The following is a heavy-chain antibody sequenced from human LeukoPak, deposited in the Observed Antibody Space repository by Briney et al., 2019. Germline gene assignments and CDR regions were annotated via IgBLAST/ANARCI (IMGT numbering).Heavy chain of an antibody. J-gene: IGHJ4*02. Sequence: GASVTVSCKASGGTFSSYAISWVRQAPGQGLEWMGRIIPILGIANYAQKFQGRVTITADKSTSTAYMELSSLRSEDTAVYYCASSVAGSYYTTPPAYWGQGTLVTVSS. CDR2: IIPILGIA. CDR1: GGTFSSYA. D-gene: IGHD3-10*01. CDR3: ASSVAGSYYTTPPAY. V-gene: IGHV1-69*04.